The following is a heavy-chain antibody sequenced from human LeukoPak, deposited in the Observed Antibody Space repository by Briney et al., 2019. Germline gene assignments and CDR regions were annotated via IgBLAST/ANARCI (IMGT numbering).Heavy chain of an antibody. CDR1: GFTFSSYA. D-gene: IGHD7-27*01. CDR2: ISYDGSNK. Sequence: GRSLRLSCAASGFTFSSYAMHWVRQAPGKGLEWVAVISYDGSNKYYADSVKGRFTISRDNSKNTLYLQMNSLRAEDTAVYYCARATGVYFDYWGQGTLVTASS. J-gene: IGHJ4*02. V-gene: IGHV3-30-3*01. CDR3: ARATGVYFDY.